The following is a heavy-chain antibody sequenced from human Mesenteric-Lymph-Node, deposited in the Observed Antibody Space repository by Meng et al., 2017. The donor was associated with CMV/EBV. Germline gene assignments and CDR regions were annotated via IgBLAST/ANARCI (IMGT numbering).Heavy chain of an antibody. CDR3: ARDLDYGGNRAMGAIDI. J-gene: IGHJ3*02. CDR1: GFTFSSYG. V-gene: IGHV3-33*01. D-gene: IGHD4-23*01. Sequence: GGSLRLSCAASGFTFSSYGMYWVRQAPGKGLEWVAVIWYGGSNKYYADSVKGRFTISRDNSKNTLYLQMNSLRAEDTAVYYCARDLDYGGNRAMGAIDIWGQGTLVTVSS. CDR2: IWYGGSNK.